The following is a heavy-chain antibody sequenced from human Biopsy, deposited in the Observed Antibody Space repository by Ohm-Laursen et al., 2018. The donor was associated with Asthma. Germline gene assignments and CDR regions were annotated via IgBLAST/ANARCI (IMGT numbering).Heavy chain of an antibody. J-gene: IGHJ5*02. CDR3: ARDTRPNWFDP. CDR1: GFTFSSYW. D-gene: IGHD3-3*01. Sequence: SLRLSCSASGFTFSSYWMSWVRQAPGKGLEWVANIKQDGSEKYYVDSVKSRFTISRDNAKNSLYLQMNSLRAEDTAVYYCARDTRPNWFDPWGQGTLVTVSS. CDR2: IKQDGSEK. V-gene: IGHV3-7*05.